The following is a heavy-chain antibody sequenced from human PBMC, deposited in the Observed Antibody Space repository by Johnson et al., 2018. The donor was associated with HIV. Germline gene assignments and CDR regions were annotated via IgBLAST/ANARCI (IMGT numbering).Heavy chain of an antibody. CDR2: ISYDGSNK. CDR1: GFTFSSYG. D-gene: IGHD1-26*01. J-gene: IGHJ3*02. CDR3: AKDGMGGNYWYAFDI. Sequence: QVQVVESGGGVVQPGGSLRLSCAASGFTFSSYGMHWVRQAPGKGLEWVAVISYDGSNKYYTDSVKGRFTISRDNSKNTLYLQMNSLRAEDTAVYYCAKDGMGGNYWYAFDIWGQGTMVTVSS. V-gene: IGHV3-30*18.